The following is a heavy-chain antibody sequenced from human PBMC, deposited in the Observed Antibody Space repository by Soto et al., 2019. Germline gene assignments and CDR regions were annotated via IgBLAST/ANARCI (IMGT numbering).Heavy chain of an antibody. CDR3: ARDRIAARRGHYGMDV. V-gene: IGHV1-3*01. CDR1: GYPFTSYA. Sequence: GSVKVSFKASGYPFTSYAMHLVRPAPGLSLECTGWINAANGNTKYSRKFQVRVTITRDTSASTAYMDLSSLRSEDTAVYYCARDRIAARRGHYGMDVWGQGTTVAGSS. J-gene: IGHJ6*02. D-gene: IGHD6-6*01. CDR2: INAANGNT.